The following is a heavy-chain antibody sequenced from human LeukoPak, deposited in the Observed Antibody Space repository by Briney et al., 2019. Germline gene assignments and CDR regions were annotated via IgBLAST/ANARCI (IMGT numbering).Heavy chain of an antibody. CDR3: ARGYSGRPYEAYLDY. CDR2: ISSSSSYI. Sequence: PGGSLRLSCAASGFSFTFYSMNWVRQAPGKGLEWVSSISSSSSYIYYADSVRGRLTISRDNAKNSLYLQMNSLRAQDTAVYYCARGYSGRPYEAYLDYWGQGTLVTVSS. V-gene: IGHV3-21*03. J-gene: IGHJ4*02. CDR1: GFSFTFYS. D-gene: IGHD1-26*01.